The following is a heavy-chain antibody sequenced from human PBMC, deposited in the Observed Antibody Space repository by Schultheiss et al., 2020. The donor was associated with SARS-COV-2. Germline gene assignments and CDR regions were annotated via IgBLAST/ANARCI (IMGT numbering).Heavy chain of an antibody. V-gene: IGHV3-9*01. CDR1: GFTFDDYA. Sequence: GGSLRLSCAASGFTFDDYAMHWVRQAPGKGLEWVSGISWNSGSIDYADSVKGRFTISRHNSKNTLYLQMNSLRAEDTAVYYCAKGTYYYDSSGYYGPPGWFDPWGQGTLVTVSS. CDR3: AKGTYYYDSSGYYGPPGWFDP. D-gene: IGHD3-22*01. J-gene: IGHJ5*02. CDR2: ISWNSGSI.